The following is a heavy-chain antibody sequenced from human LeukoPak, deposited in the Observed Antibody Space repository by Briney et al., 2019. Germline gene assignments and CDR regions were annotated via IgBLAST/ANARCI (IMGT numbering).Heavy chain of an antibody. J-gene: IGHJ4*02. V-gene: IGHV4-34*01. D-gene: IGHD3-3*01. CDR2: INHSGST. Sequence: ASETLSLTCAVYGGSFSGYYWSWIRQPPGKGLEWIGEINHSGSTNYNPSLKSRVTISVDTSKNQFSLKLSSVTAADTAVYYCARGGDFGVVIIGPFDYWGQGTLVTVSS. CDR3: ARGGDFGVVIIGPFDY. CDR1: GGSFSGYY.